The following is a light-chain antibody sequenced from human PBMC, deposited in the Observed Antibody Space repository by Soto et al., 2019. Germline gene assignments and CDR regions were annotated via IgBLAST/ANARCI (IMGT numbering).Light chain of an antibody. Sequence: QSVLTQPPSASGTPGQRVTISCSGSNFNIGSHNVNWYQQLPGTAPKLLMHNNNKRPSGVPDRFSGSKSGTSASLAISGLQAEDEADYSCSVWDDSLKGWVFGGGTKLTVL. CDR1: NFNIGSHN. V-gene: IGLV1-44*01. CDR3: SVWDDSLKGWV. J-gene: IGLJ3*02. CDR2: NNN.